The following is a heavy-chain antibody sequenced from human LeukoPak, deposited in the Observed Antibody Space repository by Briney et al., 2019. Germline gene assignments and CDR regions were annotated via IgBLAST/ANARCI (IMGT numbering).Heavy chain of an antibody. V-gene: IGHV3-21*01. CDR2: ISSSSSYI. CDR1: GFTFSSYS. J-gene: IGHJ4*02. Sequence: GGSLRLSCAASGFTFSSYSMNWVRQAPGKGLEWVSSISSSSSYIYYADPVKGRFTISRDNAKNSLYLQMNSLRAEDTAVYYCARGVVTIFGVVPYFDYWGQGTLVTVSS. D-gene: IGHD3-3*01. CDR3: ARGVVTIFGVVPYFDY.